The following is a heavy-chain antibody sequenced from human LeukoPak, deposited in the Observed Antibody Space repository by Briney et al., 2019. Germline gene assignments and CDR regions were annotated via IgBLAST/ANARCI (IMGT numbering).Heavy chain of an antibody. CDR3: ARGPVY. Sequence: TTSETLSLTCAVYGGSFSGYYWSWIRQPPGKGLEWIGEINHSGSTNYNPSLKSRVTISVDTSKNQFSLKLSSVTAADTAVYYCARGPVYWGQGTLVTVSS. CDR1: GGSFSGYY. J-gene: IGHJ4*02. V-gene: IGHV4-34*01. CDR2: INHSGST.